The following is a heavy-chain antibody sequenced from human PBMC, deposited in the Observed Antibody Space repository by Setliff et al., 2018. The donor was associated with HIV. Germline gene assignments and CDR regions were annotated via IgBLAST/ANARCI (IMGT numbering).Heavy chain of an antibody. D-gene: IGHD3-9*01. CDR1: GYTFTSYH. CDR2: INPSGGST. CDR3: ARDLSISNPYYDILPGPGGY. V-gene: IGHV1-46*01. J-gene: IGHJ4*02. Sequence: ASVKVSCKASGYTFTSYHMYWVRQAPGQGLEWMGSINPSGGSTSYAQKFQGRVTMTRDTSTSTVYMELSSLRSEDTAVYYCARDLSISNPYYDILPGPGGYWGQGTLVTVSS.